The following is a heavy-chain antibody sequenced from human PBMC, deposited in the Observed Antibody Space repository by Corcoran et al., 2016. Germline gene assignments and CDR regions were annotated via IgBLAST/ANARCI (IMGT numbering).Heavy chain of an antibody. CDR3: AGDWDVHSMVRGVIAPAWVPPSYYGMDV. CDR1: GYTFTSYY. V-gene: IGHV1-46*01. D-gene: IGHD3-10*01. CDR2: INPSGGST. Sequence: QVQLVQSGAEVKKPGASVKVSCKASGYTFTSYYMHWVRQAPGQGLEWMGIINPSGGSTSYAQKFQGRVTMTRDTSTNTVYMELSSLRSEDTAVYYWAGDWDVHSMVRGVIAPAWVPPSYYGMDVWGQGTTVTVSS. J-gene: IGHJ6*02.